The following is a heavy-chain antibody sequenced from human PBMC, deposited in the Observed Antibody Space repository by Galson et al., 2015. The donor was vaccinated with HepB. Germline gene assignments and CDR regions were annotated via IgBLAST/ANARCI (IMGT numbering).Heavy chain of an antibody. V-gene: IGHV1-46*01. Sequence: SVKVSCKASGYTFTSYYMHWVRQAPGQGLEWMGIINPSGGSTSYAQKFQGRVTMTRDTSTSTVYMELSSLRSEDTAVYYCARVPGRAVAGYYYYYGMDVWGQGTTVTVSS. CDR3: ARVPGRAVAGYYYYYGMDV. J-gene: IGHJ6*02. CDR1: GYTFTSYY. D-gene: IGHD6-19*01. CDR2: INPSGGST.